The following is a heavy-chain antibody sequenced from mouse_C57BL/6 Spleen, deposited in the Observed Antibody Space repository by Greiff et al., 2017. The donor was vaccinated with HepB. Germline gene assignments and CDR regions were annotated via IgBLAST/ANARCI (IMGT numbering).Heavy chain of an antibody. D-gene: IGHD2-2*01. CDR2: INPTNGGT. Sequence: QVQLKQPGTELVKPGASVKLSCKASGYTFTSYWMHWVKQRPGQGLEWIGNINPTNGGTNYNEKFKSKATLTVDKSSSTAYMQLSSLTSEDSAVYYCARWGYDYAMDYWGQGTSVTVSS. CDR1: GYTFTSYW. J-gene: IGHJ4*01. V-gene: IGHV1-53*01. CDR3: ARWGYDYAMDY.